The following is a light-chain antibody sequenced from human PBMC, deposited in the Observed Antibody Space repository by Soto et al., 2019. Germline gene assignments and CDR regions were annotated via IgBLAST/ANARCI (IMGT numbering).Light chain of an antibody. V-gene: IGLV2-14*03. CDR2: DVS. J-gene: IGLJ1*01. CDR3: SSYTSSSNSFF. CDR1: SSDVGGYTY. Sequence: QSVLTQPASVSGSPGQSITISCTGTSSDVGGYTYVSWYQQHPGKAPKLMIYDVSYRPSGVSNRFSGSKSGNTASLTISGLQAEDEADYYCSSYTSSSNSFFFGTGSKVTVL.